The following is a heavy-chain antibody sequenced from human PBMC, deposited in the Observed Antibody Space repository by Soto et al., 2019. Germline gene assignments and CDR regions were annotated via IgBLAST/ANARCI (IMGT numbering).Heavy chain of an antibody. CDR3: ARDYMVRGVMRWFDP. CDR1: GGSVSSGSYY. Sequence: SETLSLTCTVSGGSVSSGSYYWSWIRQPPGKGLEWIGYIYYSGSTNYNPSLKSRVTISVDTSKNQFSLKLSSVTAADTAVYYCARDYMVRGVMRWFDPWGQGTLVTVSS. CDR2: IYYSGST. J-gene: IGHJ5*02. V-gene: IGHV4-61*01. D-gene: IGHD3-10*01.